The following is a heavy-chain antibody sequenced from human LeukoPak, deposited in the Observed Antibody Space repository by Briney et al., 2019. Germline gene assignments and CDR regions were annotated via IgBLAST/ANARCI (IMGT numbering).Heavy chain of an antibody. Sequence: GKSLRLSCAVSGFTFSSFPFHWVRQAPGKGLEWVAAISTDGSYKYHGDSVKGRFTISRDDPMNTLYLQMNGLRPDDTAVYYCARSLIPGRWYFDLWGRGTLVTVSS. D-gene: IGHD3-16*01. CDR1: GFTFSSFP. CDR2: ISTDGSYK. CDR3: ARSLIPGRWYFDL. V-gene: IGHV3-30*04. J-gene: IGHJ2*01.